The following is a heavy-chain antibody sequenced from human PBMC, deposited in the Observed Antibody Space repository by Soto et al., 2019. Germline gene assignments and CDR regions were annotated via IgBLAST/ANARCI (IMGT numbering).Heavy chain of an antibody. V-gene: IGHV3-30*18. Sequence: PGGSLRLSCAASGFTFSSYGMHWVRQAPGKGLEWVAVISYDGSNKYYADSVKGRFTISRDNSKNTLYLQMNSLRAEDTAVYYCAKDDTAMVASDYWGQGTLVTVSS. CDR2: ISYDGSNK. J-gene: IGHJ4*02. CDR3: AKDDTAMVASDY. CDR1: GFTFSSYG. D-gene: IGHD5-18*01.